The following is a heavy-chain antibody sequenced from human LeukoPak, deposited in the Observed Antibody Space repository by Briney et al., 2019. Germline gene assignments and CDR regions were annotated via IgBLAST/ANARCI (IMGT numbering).Heavy chain of an antibody. D-gene: IGHD1-7*01. CDR3: ARPTVTGTTDY. Sequence: SVKVSCKASGGTFSSYAISWVRQARGQGLEWMGRIIPILGIANYAQKFQGRVTITADKSTSTAYMELSSLRSEDTAVYYCARPTVTGTTDYWGQGTLVTVSS. V-gene: IGHV1-69*04. CDR1: GGTFSSYA. CDR2: IIPILGIA. J-gene: IGHJ4*02.